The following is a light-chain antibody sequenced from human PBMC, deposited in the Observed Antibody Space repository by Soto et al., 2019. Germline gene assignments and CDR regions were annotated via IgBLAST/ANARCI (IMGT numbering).Light chain of an antibody. Sequence: QAVVTQEPSLTVSPGGTVTRTCGSSTGAVTSGHYPYWFQQRPGQAPRTLIYDTTNKHSWTPARFSGSLLWGKAALTLSGAQPEDEADYYCLLSYRGAVVLGGGTKRTVL. CDR3: LLSYRGAVV. V-gene: IGLV7-46*01. J-gene: IGLJ2*01. CDR2: DTT. CDR1: TGAVTSGHY.